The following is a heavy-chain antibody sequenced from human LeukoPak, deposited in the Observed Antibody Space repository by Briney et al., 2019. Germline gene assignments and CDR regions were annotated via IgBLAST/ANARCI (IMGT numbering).Heavy chain of an antibody. CDR1: GFSFSRYS. J-gene: IGHJ4*02. CDR3: ARDGGKVGATFNY. D-gene: IGHD1-26*01. Sequence: GGSLRLSCTASGFSFSRYSMNWVRQAPGKGLEWISYISSDGSTIYYADSVKGRFTISRDNAKNSLYLQMNSLRAEDTAVYYCARDGGKVGATFNYWGQGTLVTVSS. V-gene: IGHV3-48*01. CDR2: ISSDGSTI.